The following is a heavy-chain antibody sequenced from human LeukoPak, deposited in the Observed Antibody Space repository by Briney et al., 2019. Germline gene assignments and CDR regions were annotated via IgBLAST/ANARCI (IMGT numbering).Heavy chain of an antibody. V-gene: IGHV3-23*01. D-gene: IGHD5-18*01. CDR3: AIDSGYSYGTPWYYFDY. Sequence: GGSLRLSCAASGFTFSSYAMSWVRQAPGKGLEWVSAISGSGGSTYYADSVKGRFTISRDNSKNSLDLQMNSLRAKLTSVTSCAIDSGYSYGTPWYYFDYWGQGTLVTVSS. J-gene: IGHJ4*02. CDR2: ISGSGGST. CDR1: GFTFSSYA.